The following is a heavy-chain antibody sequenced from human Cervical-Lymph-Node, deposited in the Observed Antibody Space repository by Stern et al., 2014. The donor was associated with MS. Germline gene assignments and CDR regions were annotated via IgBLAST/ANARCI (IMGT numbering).Heavy chain of an antibody. CDR2: ISGSGSNT. J-gene: IGHJ3*02. Sequence: EVQLVESGGGLVQPGGSLRLSCGTSGFTFNIYGMNWVRQGPGKGLEWVSGISGSGSNTVYADSVKGRFTMSRDNSRKTVYLQLNSLRAEDTATYYCAKGRGYYYEEALDMWGQGTMVTVSS. D-gene: IGHD3-22*01. CDR1: GFTFNIYG. V-gene: IGHV3-23*04. CDR3: AKGRGYYYEEALDM.